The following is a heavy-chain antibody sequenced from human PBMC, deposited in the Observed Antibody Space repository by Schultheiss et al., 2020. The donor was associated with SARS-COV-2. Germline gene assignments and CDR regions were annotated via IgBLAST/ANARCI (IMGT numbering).Heavy chain of an antibody. CDR2: ISWNSGSI. V-gene: IGHV3-9*01. CDR3: AKEAIPGGYYYYYMDV. J-gene: IGHJ6*03. CDR1: GFTFDDYA. D-gene: IGHD2-2*02. Sequence: GGSLRLSCAASGFTFDDYAMHWVRQAPGKGLEWVSGISWNSGSIGYADSVKGRFTISRDNAKNSLYLQMNSLRAEDTALYYRAKEAIPGGYYYYYMDVWGKGTTVTVSS.